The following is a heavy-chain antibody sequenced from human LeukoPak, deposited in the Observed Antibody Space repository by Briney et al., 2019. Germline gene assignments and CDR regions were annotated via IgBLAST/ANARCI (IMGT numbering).Heavy chain of an antibody. Sequence: SETLSLTCAVYGGSFSGYYWSWIRQPPGKGLEWIGEINHSGSTNYNPSLKSRVTIAVDPSKNQFSLKLSSVTAADTAVYYCARGSQEDIVVVPAAMGYYFDYWGQGTLVTVSS. CDR1: GGSFSGYY. D-gene: IGHD2-2*01. CDR3: ARGSQEDIVVVPAAMGYYFDY. J-gene: IGHJ4*02. V-gene: IGHV4-34*01. CDR2: INHSGST.